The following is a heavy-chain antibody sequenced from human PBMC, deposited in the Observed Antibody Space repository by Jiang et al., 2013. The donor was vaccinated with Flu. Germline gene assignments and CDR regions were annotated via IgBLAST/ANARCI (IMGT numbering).Heavy chain of an antibody. Sequence: SGAEVKKTGSSVKVSCKASGYTFTYRYLHWVRQAPGQALEWMGWITPFNGNTNYAQKFQDRVTITRDRSMSTAYMELSSLRSEDTAMYYCASIAAAGSDWYFDLWGPWHPGHCLL. V-gene: IGHV1-45*02. CDR2: ITPFNGNT. CDR3: ASIAAAGSDWYFDL. J-gene: IGHJ2*01. D-gene: IGHD6-13*01. CDR1: GYTFTYRY.